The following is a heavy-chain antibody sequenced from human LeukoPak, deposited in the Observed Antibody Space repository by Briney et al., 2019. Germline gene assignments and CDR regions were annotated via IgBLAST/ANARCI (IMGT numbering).Heavy chain of an antibody. CDR2: MKYDGSEK. J-gene: IGHJ4*02. CDR3: ARDIAAASLFFDY. V-gene: IGHV3-7*01. Sequence: PGGSLRLSCAASGFTFSSYWMSWVRQAPGKGLEWVANMKYDGSEKDYVDSVKGRFTISRDNAKNSLYLQMNSLRAEDTAVYYCARDIAAASLFFDYWGQGTLATVSS. D-gene: IGHD6-13*01. CDR1: GFTFSSYW.